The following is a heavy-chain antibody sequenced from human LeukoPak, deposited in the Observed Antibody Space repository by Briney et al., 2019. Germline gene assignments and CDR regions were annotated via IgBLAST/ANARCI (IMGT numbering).Heavy chain of an antibody. CDR2: ISSSGTTI. D-gene: IGHD3-9*01. Sequence: GGSLRLSCAASGFTFSDYYMSWIRQAPGKGLEWVSYISSSGTTIYYADSVKGRFTISRDNAKNSLYLQMNSLRAEDTAVYYCARDRRYFDWSGAFDIWGQGTMVTVSS. CDR3: ARDRRYFDWSGAFDI. V-gene: IGHV3-11*01. CDR1: GFTFSDYY. J-gene: IGHJ3*02.